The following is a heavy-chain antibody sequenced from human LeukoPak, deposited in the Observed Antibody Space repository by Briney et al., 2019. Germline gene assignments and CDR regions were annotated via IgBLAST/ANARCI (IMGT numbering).Heavy chain of an antibody. D-gene: IGHD3-10*01. J-gene: IGHJ3*02. CDR3: ARVSVWFGERDAFDI. V-gene: IGHV1-2*02. CDR2: INPTSGGT. Sequence: ASVKVSCKASGYTFTAYYMHWVRQAPGQGLEWMGWINPTSGGTNYAQKFQGRVTMARDTSISTAYMELSRLRSDDTAVYYCARVSVWFGERDAFDIWGQGTMVTVSS. CDR1: GYTFTAYY.